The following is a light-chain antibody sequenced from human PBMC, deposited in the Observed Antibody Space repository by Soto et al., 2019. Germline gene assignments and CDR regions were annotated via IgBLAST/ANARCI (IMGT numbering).Light chain of an antibody. CDR1: QSVSSSY. CDR2: GAS. Sequence: EIVLTQSPGTLSLSPGERATLSCRASQSVSSSYLVWYQHKVGQAPRLLIYGASTRATGIPDRFSGSGSVTDFTLTISKLEPEDFAVYYCQQYGSSYPYTFGQGTKLEIK. V-gene: IGKV3-20*01. CDR3: QQYGSSYPYT. J-gene: IGKJ2*01.